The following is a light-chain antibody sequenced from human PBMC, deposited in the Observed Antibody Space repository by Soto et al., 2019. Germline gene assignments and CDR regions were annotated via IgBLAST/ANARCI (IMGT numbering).Light chain of an antibody. CDR1: QRISTY. CDR3: QQSYSTPWA. V-gene: IGKV1-39*01. CDR2: AAS. Sequence: DIQMTQSPSSLSASVGDIVTITCRASQRISTYLNWYQHKPGKAPKLLIYAASSLQSGVPSRFSGSGVGTDFTLTISSLQPEDFAAYYCQQSYSTPWAFGQGTKVEIK. J-gene: IGKJ1*01.